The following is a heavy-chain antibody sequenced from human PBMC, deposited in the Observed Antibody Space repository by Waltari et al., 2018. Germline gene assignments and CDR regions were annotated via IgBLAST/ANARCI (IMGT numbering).Heavy chain of an antibody. CDR2: ISVGSATI. CDR1: GFTFSFYD. V-gene: IGHV3-48*03. CDR3: ARAGEFRSYYYAMDV. J-gene: IGHJ6*02. D-gene: IGHD3-10*01. Sequence: EVQLVESGGGLVQSGGSLRLSCATSGFTFSFYDMHWVRQAPGKGLEWRSYISVGSATIYYADSVKGRFSISRDDARNSLFLEINSLRAEDSAVYYCARAGEFRSYYYAMDVWGQGTAVSVSS.